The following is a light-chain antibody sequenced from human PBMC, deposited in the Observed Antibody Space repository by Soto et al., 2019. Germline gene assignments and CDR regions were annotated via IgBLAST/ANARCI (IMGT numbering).Light chain of an antibody. CDR3: SSYTSSRTHI. J-gene: IGLJ2*01. V-gene: IGLV2-14*01. Sequence: QSALTQPASMSGSPGQSITISCTGTSSDVGAYNYVSWYQQHPGKAPKLMIYEVSNRPSGVSNRFSGSKSGNTASLTISGVQAEDEADYYCSSYTSSRTHIFGEGTKLTVL. CDR2: EVS. CDR1: SSDVGAYNY.